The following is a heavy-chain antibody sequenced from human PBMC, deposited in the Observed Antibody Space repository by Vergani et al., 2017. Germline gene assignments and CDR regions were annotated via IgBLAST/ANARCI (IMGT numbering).Heavy chain of an antibody. Sequence: QLHLQESGPGLVKPSETLSLTCTVSGGSITSSSYYWVWIRQPPGKGLEWIGNIYHSGGAYYNPSLRGRVTISVDTSKNQFSLEVTSVTAADTAIYCCARTESFILRYFHWALWGQGTLVTVSS. CDR3: ARTESFILRYFHWAL. V-gene: IGHV4-39*01. J-gene: IGHJ4*02. D-gene: IGHD3-9*01. CDR2: IYHSGGA. CDR1: GGSITSSSYY.